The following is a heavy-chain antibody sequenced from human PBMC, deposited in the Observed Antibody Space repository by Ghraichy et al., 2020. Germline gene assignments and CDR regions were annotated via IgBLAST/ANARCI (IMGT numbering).Heavy chain of an antibody. CDR1: GGSISSYY. CDR3: ARVSRPVRGVKGAGAFDI. V-gene: IGHV4-59*12. D-gene: IGHD3-10*01. CDR2: IYYSGST. Sequence: SETLSLTCTVSGGSISSYYWSWIRQPPGKGLEWIGYIYYSGSTNYNPSLKSRVTISVDTSKNQFSLKLSSVTAADTAVYYCARVSRPVRGVKGAGAFDIWGQGTMVTVSS. J-gene: IGHJ3*02.